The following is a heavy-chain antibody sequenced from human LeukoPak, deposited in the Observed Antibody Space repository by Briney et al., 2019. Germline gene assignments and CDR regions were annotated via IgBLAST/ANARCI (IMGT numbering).Heavy chain of an antibody. Sequence: SETLSLTCTVSGGSISSSSYYWGWIRQPPGKGLEWIGSIYYSGSTYYNPSLKSRVTISVDTSKNQFSLKLSSVTAADTAVYYCARHIMWSRYYGSGSLDAFDIWGQGTMVTVSS. D-gene: IGHD3-10*01. CDR2: IYYSGST. CDR3: ARHIMWSRYYGSGSLDAFDI. V-gene: IGHV4-39*01. J-gene: IGHJ3*02. CDR1: GGSISSSSYY.